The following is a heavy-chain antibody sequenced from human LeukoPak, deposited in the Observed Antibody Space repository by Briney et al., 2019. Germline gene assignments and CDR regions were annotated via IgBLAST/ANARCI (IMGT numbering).Heavy chain of an antibody. CDR3: ARARSSYGYGDAFDI. D-gene: IGHD5-18*01. V-gene: IGHV3-30*04. J-gene: IGHJ3*02. CDR2: ISYDGRSK. Sequence: PGRSLRLSCAPSRFTLTTYATHWVRQAPGKGLEWVAVISYDGRSKNYADSVKGRFTISRDNSKNTLYLQMNSLRAEDTAVYYCARARSSYGYGDAFDIWGQGTMVTVSS. CDR1: RFTLTTYA.